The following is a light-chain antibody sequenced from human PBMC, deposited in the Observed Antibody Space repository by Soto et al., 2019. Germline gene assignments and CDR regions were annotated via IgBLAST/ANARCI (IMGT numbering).Light chain of an antibody. J-gene: IGKJ1*01. CDR3: QQYNDWPLT. CDR1: QSISRN. CDR2: DAS. Sequence: EIVLTQSPATLSLSPGDRATLSCRGSQSISRNLAWYQQKPGQAPRLLIYDASNRATGIPARFSGSGSGTDFTLTISSLEPEDFALYYCQQYNDWPLTFGQGTKVEI. V-gene: IGKV3-11*01.